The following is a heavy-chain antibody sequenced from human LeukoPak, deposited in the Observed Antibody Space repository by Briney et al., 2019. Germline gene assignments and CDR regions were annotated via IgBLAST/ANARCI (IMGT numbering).Heavy chain of an antibody. CDR1: GYTFTSYG. Sequence: ASVKVSCKASGYTFTSYGISWVQQAPGQGLEWMGWISAYNGNTNYAQKLQGRVTMTTDTSTSTAYMELRSLRSDDTAVYYCARDSATLYCGGDCYPDYWGQGTLVTVSS. J-gene: IGHJ4*02. CDR3: ARDSATLYCGGDCYPDY. V-gene: IGHV1-18*01. CDR2: ISAYNGNT. D-gene: IGHD2-21*02.